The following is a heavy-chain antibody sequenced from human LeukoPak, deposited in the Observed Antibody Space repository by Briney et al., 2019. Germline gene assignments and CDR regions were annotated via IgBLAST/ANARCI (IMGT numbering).Heavy chain of an antibody. Sequence: SETLSLTCAVYGGSFSGYYWSWIRQPPGKGLEWIGEINHSGGTNYNPSLKSRVTILVDTSKNQFSLKLSSVTAADTAVYYCASSLGIHYDYWGQGTLVTVSS. D-gene: IGHD7-27*01. CDR3: ASSLGIHYDY. CDR2: INHSGGT. J-gene: IGHJ4*02. CDR1: GGSFSGYY. V-gene: IGHV4-34*01.